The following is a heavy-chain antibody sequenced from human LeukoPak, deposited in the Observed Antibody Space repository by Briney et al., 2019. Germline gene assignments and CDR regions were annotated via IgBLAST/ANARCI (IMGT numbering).Heavy chain of an antibody. D-gene: IGHD5/OR15-5a*01. J-gene: IGHJ4*02. CDR1: GYTFTGYY. V-gene: IGHV1-2*02. CDR2: INPNSGGT. Sequence: GASVKVSCKASGYTFTGYYMHWVRQAPGQGLEWMGWINPNSGGTNYAQKFQGRVTMTRDTSISTAYMELSRLRSDDTAVYYCARDLKSTRSVPPRTYHYWGQGTLVTVSS. CDR3: ARDLKSTRSVPPRTYHY.